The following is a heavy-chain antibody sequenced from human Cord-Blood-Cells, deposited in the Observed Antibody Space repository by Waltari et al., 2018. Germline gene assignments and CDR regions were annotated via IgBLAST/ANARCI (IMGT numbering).Heavy chain of an antibody. D-gene: IGHD5-12*01. CDR2: IIPIFGTA. CDR1: GGTFSSYA. J-gene: IGHJ3*02. CDR3: ARAGLRHIVATSWDAFDI. Sequence: QVQLVQSGAEVKKPGSSVKVSCKASGGTFSSYAISWVRQAPGQGLEWMGGIIPIFGTANYAQKFQGRVTITADESTSTAYMELSSLRSEDTAVYYCARAGLRHIVATSWDAFDIWGQGTMVTVSS. V-gene: IGHV1-69*01.